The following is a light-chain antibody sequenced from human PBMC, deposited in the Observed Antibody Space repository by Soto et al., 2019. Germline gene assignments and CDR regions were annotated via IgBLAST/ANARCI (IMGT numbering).Light chain of an antibody. Sequence: QSALTQPASVSGSPGQSITISCTGTSSDVGGYNYVSWYQHHPGKAPKLIIYEVSYRPSGVSNRFSGSKSGNTASLTISGLQAEDEDDYYCTSYASSSTLEVFGGGTKLTVL. CDR3: TSYASSSTLEV. V-gene: IGLV2-14*01. CDR1: SSDVGGYNY. CDR2: EVS. J-gene: IGLJ2*01.